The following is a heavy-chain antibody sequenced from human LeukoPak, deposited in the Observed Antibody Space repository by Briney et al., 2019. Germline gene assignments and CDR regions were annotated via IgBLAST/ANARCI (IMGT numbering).Heavy chain of an antibody. D-gene: IGHD1-26*01. CDR1: GFTFSTYS. V-gene: IGHV3-21*01. J-gene: IGHJ6*03. CDR2: ISSSSSYI. CDR3: ARAYSERYGLGYYYMDV. Sequence: GGSLRLSCAASGFTFSTYSMNWVRQAPGRGLEWVSSISSSSSYIYYADSVKGRFTISRDNAKKSVYLQMNSLRAEDTAVYYCARAYSERYGLGYYYMDVWGKGTTVTISS.